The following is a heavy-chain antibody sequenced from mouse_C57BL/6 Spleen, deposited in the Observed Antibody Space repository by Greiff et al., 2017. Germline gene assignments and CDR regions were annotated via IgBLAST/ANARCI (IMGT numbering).Heavy chain of an antibody. CDR1: GYSFTSYW. Sequence: VPLQQSGAELAKPGASVKLSCKASGYSFTSYWMHWVKQRPGPGLEWIGYINTSSGYTKYNQKFKDKATLTADKSSSTAYMQLSSLTYEDSAVYYCARQGAIYDYASMDYWGQGTSVTVSS. CDR3: ARQGAIYDYASMDY. CDR2: INTSSGYT. J-gene: IGHJ4*01. V-gene: IGHV1-7*01. D-gene: IGHD2-4*01.